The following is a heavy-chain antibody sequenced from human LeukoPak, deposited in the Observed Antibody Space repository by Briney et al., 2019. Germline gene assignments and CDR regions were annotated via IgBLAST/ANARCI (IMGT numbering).Heavy chain of an antibody. CDR1: GFIFSNYW. CDR3: ARSGRSSFGWFDP. CDR2: IKQDGSDK. D-gene: IGHD3-3*01. V-gene: IGHV3-7*01. Sequence: GGSLRLSCAASGFIFSNYWMSWVRQAPGKGLEWVANIKQDGSDKYYVDSVKGRFTISRDNAKNSLYLQMNSLTAEDTAVYYCARSGRSSFGWFDPWGQGTLVTVSS. J-gene: IGHJ5*02.